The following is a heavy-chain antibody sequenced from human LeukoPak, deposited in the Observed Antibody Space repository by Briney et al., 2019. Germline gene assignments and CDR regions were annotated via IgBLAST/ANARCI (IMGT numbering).Heavy chain of an antibody. Sequence: LSGGSLRLSCAASGFTFSTYSMNWVRQAPGKGLEWVSYISGSSFTIYYADSVKGRFTISRDNAKNSLYLQMNSLRAEDTAVYYCARVLDYWGQGTLVTVSS. CDR1: GFTFSTYS. CDR3: ARVLDY. J-gene: IGHJ4*02. V-gene: IGHV3-48*04. CDR2: ISGSSFTI.